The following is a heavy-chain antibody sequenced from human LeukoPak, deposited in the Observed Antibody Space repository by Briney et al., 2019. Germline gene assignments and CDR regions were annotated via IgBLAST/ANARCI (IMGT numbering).Heavy chain of an antibody. CDR1: GLTFNTYS. J-gene: IGHJ4*02. CDR2: ISSSSSYI. Sequence: GGSLRLSCTASGLTFNTYSMNWVRQVPGKGLEWVSSISSSSSYIYYADSVKGRITISRDNSRNTLYLQMNSLRAEDTALYYCAKGTLGSCSGATCYDFDNWGQGTLVTVSS. CDR3: AKGTLGSCSGATCYDFDN. D-gene: IGHD2-2*01. V-gene: IGHV3-21*04.